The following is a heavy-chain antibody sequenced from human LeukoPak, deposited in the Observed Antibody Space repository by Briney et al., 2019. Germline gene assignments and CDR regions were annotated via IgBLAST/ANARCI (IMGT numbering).Heavy chain of an antibody. CDR1: GGSISSSSYY. V-gene: IGHV4-39*01. CDR2: IYYSGST. D-gene: IGHD3-22*01. CDR3: ARHTHTYYYDSSGYTDY. J-gene: IGHJ4*02. Sequence: SETLSLTCTVSGGSISSSSYYWGWIRQPPGKGLEWIGSIYYSGSTYYNPSLKSRVTISADTSKNQFSLKLSSVTAADTAVYYCARHTHTYYYDSSGYTDYWGQGTLVTVSS.